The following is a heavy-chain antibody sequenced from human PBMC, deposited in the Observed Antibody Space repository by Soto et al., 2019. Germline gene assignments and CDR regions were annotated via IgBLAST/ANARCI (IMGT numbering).Heavy chain of an antibody. CDR1: GYRFTGYY. CDR2: ISPNRGGT. CDR3: ARVVEGYYDSSGYGYFKH. D-gene: IGHD3-22*01. J-gene: IGHJ1*01. Sequence: SVKVSCKASGYRFTGYYLHWVRQAPGQGLEWMGCISPNRGGTNYAQKFQGRVTMARDTSISTAYMELNRLTSDDTAVYYCARVVEGYYDSSGYGYFKHWGQGTLVTVSS. V-gene: IGHV1-2*02.